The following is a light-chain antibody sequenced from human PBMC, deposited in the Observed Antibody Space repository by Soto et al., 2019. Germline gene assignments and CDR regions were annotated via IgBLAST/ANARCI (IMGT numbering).Light chain of an antibody. CDR2: GAS. Sequence: IVLTQSPGTLSLSPGERATLSCRASQSVRTNVAWYQQIPGQAPRLLVYGASTRATGIPARFSGSGSGTEFTLTISSLQSEDFAVYYCQQYNDWPPWTFGQGTKVDI. CDR3: QQYNDWPPWT. J-gene: IGKJ1*01. V-gene: IGKV3D-15*01. CDR1: QSVRTN.